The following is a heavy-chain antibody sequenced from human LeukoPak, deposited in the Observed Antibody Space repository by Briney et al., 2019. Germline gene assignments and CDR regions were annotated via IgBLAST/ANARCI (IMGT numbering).Heavy chain of an antibody. V-gene: IGHV3-30*04. CDR3: ARGIVVVVADRSNWFDP. D-gene: IGHD2-15*01. Sequence: GGSLRLSCAASGFTFSSYAMHWVRQAPGKGLEWVAVISYDGSNKNYADSVKGRFTISRDNSKNTLYLQMNSLKVEDTAVYYCARGIVVVVADRSNWFDPWGQGTLVTVSS. CDR2: ISYDGSNK. J-gene: IGHJ5*02. CDR1: GFTFSSYA.